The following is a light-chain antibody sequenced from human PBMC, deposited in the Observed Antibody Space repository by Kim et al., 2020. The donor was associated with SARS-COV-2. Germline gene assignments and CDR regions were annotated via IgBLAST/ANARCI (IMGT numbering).Light chain of an antibody. V-gene: IGKV1-39*01. J-gene: IGKJ2*01. CDR2: AAT. Sequence: DIQMTQSPSSLPASVGDRVTITCRASQSINTYLHWYQQKPGKAPTLLIYAATNLQSGIASRFSGSGSGTEFTLTITSLQPEDFATYFCQQSYSTFYTFGPGTKLEI. CDR1: QSINTY. CDR3: QQSYSTFYT.